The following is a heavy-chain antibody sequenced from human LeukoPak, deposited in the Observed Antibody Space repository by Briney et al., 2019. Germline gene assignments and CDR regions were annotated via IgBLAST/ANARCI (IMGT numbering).Heavy chain of an antibody. CDR1: GGSFSGYY. J-gene: IGHJ4*02. CDR3: ARQRSGTN. D-gene: IGHD1-7*01. CDR2: INHSGST. V-gene: IGHV4-34*01. Sequence: PSETLSLTCAVYGGSFSGYYWSWIRQPPGKGLEWIGEINHSGSTDYNPSLKSRVTISVDTSKNQFSLKLSSVTAADTAVYYCARQRSGTNWGQGTLVTVSS.